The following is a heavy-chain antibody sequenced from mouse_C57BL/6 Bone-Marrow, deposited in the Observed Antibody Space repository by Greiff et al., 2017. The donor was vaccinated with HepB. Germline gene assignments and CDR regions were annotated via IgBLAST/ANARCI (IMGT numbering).Heavy chain of an antibody. CDR2: ISSGGSYT. CDR3: AGLRFSY. J-gene: IGHJ3*01. Sequence: VQLKESGGDLVKPGGSLKLSCAASGFTFSSYGMSWVRQTPDKRLEWVATISSGGSYTYYPDSVKGRFTISRDNAKNTLYLQMSSLKSEDTAMYYCAGLRFSYWGQGTLVTVSA. V-gene: IGHV5-6*01. CDR1: GFTFSSYG.